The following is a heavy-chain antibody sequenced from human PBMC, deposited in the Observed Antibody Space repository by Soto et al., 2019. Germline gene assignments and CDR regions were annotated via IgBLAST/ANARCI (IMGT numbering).Heavy chain of an antibody. V-gene: IGHV3-21*01. Sequence: GGSLRLSCAASGFTFSSYSMNWVRQAPGKGLEWVSSISSSSSYIYYADSVKGRFTISRDNAKNSLYLQMNSLRAEDTAVYYCARDYGSGHLYYYYGMDVWGQGTTVTVSS. CDR1: GFTFSSYS. CDR2: ISSSSSYI. J-gene: IGHJ6*02. D-gene: IGHD6-19*01. CDR3: ARDYGSGHLYYYYGMDV.